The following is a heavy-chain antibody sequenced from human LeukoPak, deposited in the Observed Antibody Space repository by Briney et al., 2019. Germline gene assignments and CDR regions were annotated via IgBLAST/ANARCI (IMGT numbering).Heavy chain of an antibody. D-gene: IGHD5-24*01. CDR1: GFSFSTHW. J-gene: IGHJ3*02. V-gene: IGHV3-7*01. Sequence: PGGSLRLSCAASGFSFSTHWMSWFRQAPGKGLEWVALIKQDGSVIHYVDSVKGRFIISRDNAKNSLSLQMNSLRADDTAVYYCAGDEGWTFDIWGQGTKVTVSS. CDR2: IKQDGSVI. CDR3: AGDEGWTFDI.